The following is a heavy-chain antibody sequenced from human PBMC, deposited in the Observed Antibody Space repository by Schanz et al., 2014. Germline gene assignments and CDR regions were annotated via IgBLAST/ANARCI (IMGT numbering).Heavy chain of an antibody. Sequence: VQLVESGGGVVQPGRSLRLSCAASGFTFSSYAMSWVRQAPGKGLEWVSSISSGGGSTYYADSVKGRFTISRDNFKGALYLQMSSLRAEDTAVYYCAKSLESCPGGRCSRGYFDYWGQGTLVTVSS. CDR2: ISSGGGST. D-gene: IGHD2-8*02. J-gene: IGHJ4*02. CDR1: GFTFSSYA. V-gene: IGHV3-23*04. CDR3: AKSLESCPGGRCSRGYFDY.